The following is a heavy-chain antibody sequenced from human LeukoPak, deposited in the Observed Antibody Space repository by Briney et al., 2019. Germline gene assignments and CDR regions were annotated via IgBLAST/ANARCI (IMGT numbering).Heavy chain of an antibody. CDR1: GFNFSSYS. J-gene: IGHJ4*02. CDR2: ISSSSSFI. V-gene: IGHV3-21*01. CDR3: ARDSRNIGQNFDY. Sequence: GGSLRLSCAGSGFNFSSYSMSWVRQAPWKGLEFVSSISSSSSFIYYADSVKGRFTISRDNAKKSLSLQMNSLRAEDTAVYYCARDSRNIGQNFDYWGQGTLVTVSS. D-gene: IGHD2/OR15-2a*01.